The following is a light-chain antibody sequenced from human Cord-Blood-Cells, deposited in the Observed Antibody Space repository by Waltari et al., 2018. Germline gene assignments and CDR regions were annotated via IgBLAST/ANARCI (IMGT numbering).Light chain of an antibody. J-gene: IGLJ2*01. CDR1: RSAVGSYNL. CDR3: CSYAGSSTLV. CDR2: EGS. V-gene: IGLV2-23*01. Sequence: QSALTPPASVSGSPGQSIPIPCPGTRSAVGSYNLVSWYQQHPGKAPKLMIYEGSKRPSGVSNRFSGSKSGNTASLTISGLQAEDEADYYCCSYAGSSTLVFGGGTKLTVL.